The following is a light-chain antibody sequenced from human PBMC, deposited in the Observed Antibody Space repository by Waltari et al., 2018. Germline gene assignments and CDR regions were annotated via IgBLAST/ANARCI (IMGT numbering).Light chain of an antibody. CDR3: LQSSNWYT. CDR1: QRVSSY. CDR2: GAS. Sequence: DIVLTPSPASLSLSPGERATLSCRASQRVSSYLASYQLKPGQAPRLLLYGASNRATGIPARFSGSASGTDFTLTINSLEPEDFAVYYCLQSSNWYTFGQGTKLEIK. V-gene: IGKV3-11*01. J-gene: IGKJ2*01.